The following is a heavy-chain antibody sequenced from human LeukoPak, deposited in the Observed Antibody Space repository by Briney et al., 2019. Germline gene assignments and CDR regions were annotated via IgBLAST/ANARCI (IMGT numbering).Heavy chain of an antibody. CDR2: IIPNLGIA. CDR1: GGTFSSYA. V-gene: IGHV1-69*04. J-gene: IGHJ4*02. Sequence: GASVKVSCKASGGTFSSYAISWVRQAPGQGLEWMGRIIPNLGIANYAQKFQGRVTITADKSTSTAYMELRSLRSDDTAVYYCARDGEQYYYDSSGYPQGADFDYWGQGTLVTVSS. CDR3: ARDGEQYYYDSSGYPQGADFDY. D-gene: IGHD3-22*01.